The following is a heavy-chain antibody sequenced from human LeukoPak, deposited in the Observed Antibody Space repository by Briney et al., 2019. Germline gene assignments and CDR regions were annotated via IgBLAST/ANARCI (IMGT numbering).Heavy chain of an antibody. J-gene: IGHJ4*02. CDR1: GFTVGSKY. Sequence: GGSLRLSFAASGFTVGSKYMSWVRQAPGKGLEWVSVIYSGGSTYYADSVKGRFTISRDNSKNTLYLQMNSLRAEDTAVYYCTLEWLSIARKYYFDYWGQGTLVTVSS. V-gene: IGHV3-53*01. D-gene: IGHD3-3*01. CDR2: IYSGGST. CDR3: TLEWLSIARKYYFDY.